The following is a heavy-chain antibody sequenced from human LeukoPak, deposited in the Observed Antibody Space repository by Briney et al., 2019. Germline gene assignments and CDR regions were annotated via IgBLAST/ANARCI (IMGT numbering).Heavy chain of an antibody. Sequence: AGGSLRLSCAASGFTLTTYWMHWVRQAPGKGLVWVSRLKSDGSSTSYADSVKGRFTISRDNAKNTLYLQMNSLRAEDTAVYYCARDVAPLVWLDVWGQGTTVTVSS. J-gene: IGHJ6*02. V-gene: IGHV3-74*01. CDR1: GFTLTTYW. D-gene: IGHD3-9*01. CDR3: ARDVAPLVWLDV. CDR2: LKSDGSST.